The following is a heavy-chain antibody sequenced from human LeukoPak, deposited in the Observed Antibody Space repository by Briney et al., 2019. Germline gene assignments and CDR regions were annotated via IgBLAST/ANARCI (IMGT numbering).Heavy chain of an antibody. CDR1: GYTFTSYY. CDR2: INPSGGST. D-gene: IGHD6-19*01. V-gene: IGHV1-46*01. CDR3: ARDSPLEQWLVPFFDY. J-gene: IGHJ4*02. Sequence: ASVKVSCKASGYTFTSYYMHWVRQAPGQGLEWMGIINPSGGSTSYAQKFQGRVTMTRDMSTSTVYMELSSLRSEDTAVYYCARDSPLEQWLVPFFDYWGQGTLVTVSS.